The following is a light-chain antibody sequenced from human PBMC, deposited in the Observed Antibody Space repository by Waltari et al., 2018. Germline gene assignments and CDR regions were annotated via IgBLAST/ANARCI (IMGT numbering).Light chain of an antibody. CDR1: NLETKS. CDR2: YDS. Sequence: YVVTQPPSVSVAPGKTARLTCEGENLETKSVNWYQQKAGQAPVLVMFYDSDRPSGIPVRFSGSNSGNTATLTINWVEPGDEADYHCQLWDDTNNSGVFGGGTKLTVL. V-gene: IGLV3-21*04. CDR3: QLWDDTNNSGV. J-gene: IGLJ3*02.